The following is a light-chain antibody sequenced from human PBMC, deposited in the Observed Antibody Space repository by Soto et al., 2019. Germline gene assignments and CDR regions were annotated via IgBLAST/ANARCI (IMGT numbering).Light chain of an antibody. Sequence: DIPMTQSPSSLSASVGDRVTITCRASQGISNYLDWYQQKPGKVPKLLIYAASTLQSGVPSRFSGSGSGTDLTLIISSLQAEYVATCYCHKYDSALCTFGPAPKVDIK. J-gene: IGKJ3*01. CDR2: AAS. CDR1: QGISNY. CDR3: HKYDSALCT. V-gene: IGKV1-27*01.